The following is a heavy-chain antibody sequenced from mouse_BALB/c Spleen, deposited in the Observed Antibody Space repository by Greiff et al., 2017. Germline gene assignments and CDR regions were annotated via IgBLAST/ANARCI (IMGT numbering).Heavy chain of an antibody. CDR3: ARGDYLFDY. D-gene: IGHD2-4*01. V-gene: IGHV3-2*02. CDR1: GYSITSDYA. Sequence: DVKLQESGPGLVKPSQSLSLTCTVTGYSITSDYAWNWIRQFPGNKLEWMGYISYSGSTSYNPSLKSRISITRDTSKNQFFLQLNSVTTEDTATYYCARGDYLFDYWGQGTTLTVSS. CDR2: ISYSGST. J-gene: IGHJ2*01.